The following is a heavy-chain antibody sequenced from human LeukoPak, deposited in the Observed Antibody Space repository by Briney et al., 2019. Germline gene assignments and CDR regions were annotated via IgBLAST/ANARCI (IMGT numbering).Heavy chain of an antibody. V-gene: IGHV4-59*01. J-gene: IGHJ4*02. CDR2: IYYSGST. CDR1: GGSISSYY. CDR3: ARGDRLRYFDWLI. Sequence: SETLSLTCTVSGGSISSYYWSWIRQPPGKGLEWIGYIYYSGSTNYNPSLKSRVTISVDTSKNQFSLKLSSVTAADTAVYYCARGDRLRYFDWLIWGRGTLVTVSS. D-gene: IGHD3-9*01.